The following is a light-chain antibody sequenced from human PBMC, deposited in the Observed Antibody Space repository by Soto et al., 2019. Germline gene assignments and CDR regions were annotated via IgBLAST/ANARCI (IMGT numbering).Light chain of an antibody. CDR1: RSDVGGYNY. Sequence: QSAQTQPASVSGSPGQSITISCTGTRSDVGGYNYVSWYQHHPGKAPKLMIYDVTNRPSGVSNRFSGSKSGNTASLTISGLQAEDEADYYCTSYTTSSPYLVFGGGTKLTVL. J-gene: IGLJ3*02. CDR2: DVT. CDR3: TSYTTSSPYLV. V-gene: IGLV2-14*03.